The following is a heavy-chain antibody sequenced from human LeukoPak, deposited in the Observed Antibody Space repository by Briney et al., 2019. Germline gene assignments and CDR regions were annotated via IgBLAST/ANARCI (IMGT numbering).Heavy chain of an antibody. J-gene: IGHJ5*02. CDR1: GGSISSYY. Sequence: SSETLSLTCTVSGGSISSYYWSWIRQPPGKGLEWIGYIYYSGSTNYNPSLKSRVTISVDTSKNQFSLKLNSVTAADTAVYYCAGSASCYKCNWFDPWGQGTLVTVSS. D-gene: IGHD2-2*02. CDR3: AGSASCYKCNWFDP. V-gene: IGHV4-59*08. CDR2: IYYSGST.